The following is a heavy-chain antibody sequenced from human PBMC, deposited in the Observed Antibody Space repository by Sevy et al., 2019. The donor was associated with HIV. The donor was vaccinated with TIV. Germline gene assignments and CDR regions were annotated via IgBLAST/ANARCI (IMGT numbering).Heavy chain of an antibody. J-gene: IGHJ5*02. CDR2: ISYDGSNK. D-gene: IGHD1-26*01. V-gene: IGHV3-30-3*01. Sequence: GGSLRLSCAASGFTFSSYAMHWVRQAPGKGLEWVAVISYDGSNKYYADSVKGRFTISRDNSKNTLYLQMNSLRAEDRAGYYCAGDKGGVGPGGDWFDPWGQGTLVTVSS. CDR1: GFTFSSYA. CDR3: AGDKGGVGPGGDWFDP.